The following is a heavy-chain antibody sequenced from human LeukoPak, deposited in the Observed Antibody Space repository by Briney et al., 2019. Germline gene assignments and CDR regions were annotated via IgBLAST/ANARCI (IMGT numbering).Heavy chain of an antibody. CDR2: ISTTGGTT. Sequence: GGSLRLSCAASGFTFSSYAMSWVRQAPGKGLEWVSGISTTGGTTYYADSVKGRFTISRDNSKNTLYLQMNSLRAEDTAVYYCAKRCSGGTSYSYFDSWGQGTLVTVSS. CDR1: GFTFSSYA. V-gene: IGHV3-23*01. D-gene: IGHD2-15*01. J-gene: IGHJ4*02. CDR3: AKRCSGGTSYSYFDS.